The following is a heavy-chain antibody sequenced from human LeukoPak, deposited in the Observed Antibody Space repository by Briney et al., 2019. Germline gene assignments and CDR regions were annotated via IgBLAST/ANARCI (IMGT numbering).Heavy chain of an antibody. D-gene: IGHD2-15*01. V-gene: IGHV1-46*01. CDR1: GYTFTSYY. CDR3: ARDLRESYCSGGSCYSNYYYYGMDV. Sequence: GASVKVSCKASGYTFTSYYMHWVRQAPGQGLEWMGIINPSGGSTSYAQKFQGRVTMTRDTSTSTVYMELSSLRSEDTAVYYCARDLRESYCSGGSCYSNYYYYGMDVWGQGTTVTVSS. J-gene: IGHJ6*02. CDR2: INPSGGST.